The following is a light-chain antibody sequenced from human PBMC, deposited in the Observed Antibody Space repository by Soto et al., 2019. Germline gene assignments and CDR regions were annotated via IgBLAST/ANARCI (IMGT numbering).Light chain of an antibody. Sequence: QSVLTQPASVSGSPGQSITVSCTGTSSDVGGYNSVSWYQQHPGKAPKLMIYDVSNRPSGVSNRFSGSKSGNTASLTISGLQAEDEADYYCSSYTSSSTLFSFGAGSRSPS. CDR2: DVS. J-gene: IGLJ1*01. CDR3: SSYTSSSTLFS. V-gene: IGLV2-14*03. CDR1: SSDVGGYNS.